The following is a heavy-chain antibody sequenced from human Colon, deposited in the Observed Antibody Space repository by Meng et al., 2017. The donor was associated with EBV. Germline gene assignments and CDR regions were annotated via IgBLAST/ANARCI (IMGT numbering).Heavy chain of an antibody. CDR2: ICGSGFNT. D-gene: IGHD4-23*01. V-gene: IGHV3-23*01. CDR1: GSTFGSYG. Sequence: LLVLRGTLVHVLGARAVSLSASGSTFGSYGTNWVRQAPGKGLQVLSGICGSGFNTYYAGSVKGRFTISRDNSKDTLYLQMNNLSAEDTAIYYCVRKFSGELLFDYWGQGTLVTVSS. CDR3: VRKFSGELLFDY. J-gene: IGHJ4*02.